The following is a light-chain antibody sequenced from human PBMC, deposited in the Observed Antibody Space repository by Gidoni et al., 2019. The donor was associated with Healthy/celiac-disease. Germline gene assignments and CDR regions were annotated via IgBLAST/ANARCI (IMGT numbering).Light chain of an antibody. CDR3: NSRDSSGNVV. V-gene: IGLV3-19*01. CDR1: SLRSYY. J-gene: IGLJ2*01. Sequence: SSELTQDPAVSVALGQTVRITCQGDSLRSYYASWYQQKPGQAPVLVIYGKNNRPNRFSGSSSGNTASLTITRAQAEDEADYYCNSRDSSGNVVFGGGTKLTVL. CDR2: GKN.